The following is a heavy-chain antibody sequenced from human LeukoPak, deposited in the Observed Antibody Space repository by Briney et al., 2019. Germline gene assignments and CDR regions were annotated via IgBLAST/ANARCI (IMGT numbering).Heavy chain of an antibody. CDR1: GITFSNYW. V-gene: IGHV3-7*01. CDR3: ARGLWYGVV. D-gene: IGHD3-10*01. Sequence: PGGSLRLSCAGSGITFSNYWMTWARQAPGKGLEWVATIKQDGSEKYYVDSEKGRFTISRDNTKNSLYLQMNSLRAEDTAVYYCARGLWYGVVWGQGTLVTVSS. J-gene: IGHJ4*02. CDR2: IKQDGSEK.